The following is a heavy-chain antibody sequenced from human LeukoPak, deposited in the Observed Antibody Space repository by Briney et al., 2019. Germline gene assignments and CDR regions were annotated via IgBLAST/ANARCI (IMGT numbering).Heavy chain of an antibody. D-gene: IGHD3-22*01. V-gene: IGHV3-43*02. CDR2: ISGDGDNT. CDR1: GFTLDDSA. Sequence: GGSLRLSCVASGFTLDDSALHWVRQAPGKGLEWISLISGDGDNTYYADSVKGRFTISRDTSTNSLYLQMNSLRAEDTAVYYCARICVEYDSSGFFDYWGQGTLVTVSS. CDR3: ARICVEYDSSGFFDY. J-gene: IGHJ4*02.